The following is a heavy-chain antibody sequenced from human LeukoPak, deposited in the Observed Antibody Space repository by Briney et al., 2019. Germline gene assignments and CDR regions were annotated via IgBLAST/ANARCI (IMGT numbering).Heavy chain of an antibody. V-gene: IGHV1-46*01. J-gene: IGHJ5*02. D-gene: IGHD3-3*02. CDR3: VRDVSGYNWFDP. Sequence: ASVKVSCKTSGYTFTSYYMHWVRQAPGQGLEWMGIINPSVGSTNYAQEFQGRVTMTTDTSTSTNYMELGGLRSEDTAIYYCVRDVSGYNWFDPWGQGTLVIVSS. CDR2: INPSVGST. CDR1: GYTFTSYY.